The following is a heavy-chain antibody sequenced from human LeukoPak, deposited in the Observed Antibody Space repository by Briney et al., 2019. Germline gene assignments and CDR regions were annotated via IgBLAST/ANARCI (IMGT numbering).Heavy chain of an antibody. Sequence: EASVKVSYKASGGTFSSYAISWVRQAPGQGLEWMGGIIPIFGTANYAQKFQGRVTITADKSTSTAYMELSSLRSEDTAVYYCASTVTTGGEFDPWGQGTLVTVSS. D-gene: IGHD4-11*01. CDR1: GGTFSSYA. V-gene: IGHV1-69*06. J-gene: IGHJ5*02. CDR3: ASTVTTGGEFDP. CDR2: IIPIFGTA.